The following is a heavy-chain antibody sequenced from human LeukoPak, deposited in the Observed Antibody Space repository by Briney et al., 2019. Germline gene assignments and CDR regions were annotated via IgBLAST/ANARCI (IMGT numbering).Heavy chain of an antibody. CDR3: ARHCGGDCYSGLWFDP. CDR2: IYYSGST. J-gene: IGHJ5*02. CDR1: GGTISSSSYY. D-gene: IGHD2-21*02. Sequence: SETLSLTCTVSGGTISSSSYYWGWIRQPPGKGLEWIGSIYYSGSTYYNPSLKSRVTISVDTSKNQFSLKLSSVTAADTAVYYCARHCGGDCYSGLWFDPWGQGTLVTVSS. V-gene: IGHV4-39*01.